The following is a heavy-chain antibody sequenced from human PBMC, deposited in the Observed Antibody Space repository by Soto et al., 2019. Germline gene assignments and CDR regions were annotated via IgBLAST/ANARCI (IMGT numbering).Heavy chain of an antibody. CDR3: AKAVGQQLVVNYGMDV. D-gene: IGHD6-13*01. CDR1: GFTVSSFG. J-gene: IGHJ6*02. V-gene: IGHV3-30*18. Sequence: QVQLVESGGGVIQPVTSLSLSCGSSGFTVSSFGMYWVRQAPGKGLEWVAVVSYDGNHKYYADSVKGRFTVSRYNAKNMLYLKMNSLRGEDTAVYYCAKAVGQQLVVNYGMDVWGPGTTVTVSS. CDR2: VSYDGNHK.